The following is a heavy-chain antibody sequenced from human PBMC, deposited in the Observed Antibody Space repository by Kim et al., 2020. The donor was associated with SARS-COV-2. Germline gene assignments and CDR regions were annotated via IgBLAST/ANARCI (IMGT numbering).Heavy chain of an antibody. CDR1: GFTFSSYS. CDR3: ARGGVDTAMANDY. Sequence: GGSLRLSCAASGFTFSSYSMNWVRQAPGKGLEWVSSISSSSSYIYYADSVKGRFTISRDNAKNSLYLQMNSLRAEDTAVYYCARGGVDTAMANDYWGQGTLVTVSS. J-gene: IGHJ4*02. CDR2: ISSSSSYI. V-gene: IGHV3-21*01. D-gene: IGHD5-18*01.